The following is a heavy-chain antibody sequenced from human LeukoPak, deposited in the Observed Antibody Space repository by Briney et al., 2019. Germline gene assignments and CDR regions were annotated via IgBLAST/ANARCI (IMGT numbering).Heavy chain of an antibody. D-gene: IGHD6-6*01. V-gene: IGHV4-34*01. CDR1: GGSFSGYY. CDR2: INHSGST. J-gene: IGHJ6*03. Sequence: PSETLSLTCAVYGGSFSGYYWSWIRQPPGKGLDWIGEINHSGSTNYNPSLKSRVTISVDTSKNQFSLKLSSVTAADTAVYYCAGGRSSSSSLESYYYMDVWGKGTTVTVSS. CDR3: AGGRSSSSSLESYYYMDV.